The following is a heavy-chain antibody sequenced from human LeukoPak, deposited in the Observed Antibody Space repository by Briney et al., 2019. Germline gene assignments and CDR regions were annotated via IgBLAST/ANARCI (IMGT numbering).Heavy chain of an antibody. CDR1: GGSFSGYY. Sequence: SETLSLTCAVYGGSFSGYYWSWIRQPPGKGLEWIGEINHSGSTNYNPSLKSRVTISVDTSKNQFSLKLSSVTAADTAVYYCARFTVTPYYFDYWGQGTLVTVSS. D-gene: IGHD4-17*01. J-gene: IGHJ4*02. CDR3: ARFTVTPYYFDY. CDR2: INHSGST. V-gene: IGHV4-34*01.